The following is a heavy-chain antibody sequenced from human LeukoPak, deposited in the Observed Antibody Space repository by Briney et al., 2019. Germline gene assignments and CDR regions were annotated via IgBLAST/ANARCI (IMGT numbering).Heavy chain of an antibody. CDR1: GYSFTNNW. D-gene: IGHD5-24*01. J-gene: IGHJ4*02. Sequence: GESLKISCKGSGYSFTNNWITWVRQMPGKGLEWMGRIDPSDSDTTYSPSFQGHVSISVDKSNSTAFLQWSSLKASDTAMYYCARLGNTGWATNFDYWGQGTLVIVSS. V-gene: IGHV5-10-1*01. CDR2: IDPSDSDT. CDR3: ARLGNTGWATNFDY.